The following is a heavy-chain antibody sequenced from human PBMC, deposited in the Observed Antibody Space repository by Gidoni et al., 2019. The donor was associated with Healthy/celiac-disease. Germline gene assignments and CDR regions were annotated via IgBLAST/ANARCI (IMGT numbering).Heavy chain of an antibody. V-gene: IGHV1-69*04. D-gene: IGHD3-22*01. CDR2: IIPILGIA. CDR3: ARVTTYSISVLWFDP. CDR1: GCTFSSYA. Sequence: QVQLVQSGAEVKKPGSSVKVSCKASGCTFSSYALSWVRQAPGQGLEWMGRIIPILGIANYAQKFQGRVTITADKSTSTAYMELSSLRSEDTAVYYCARVTTYSISVLWFDPWGQGTLVTVSS. J-gene: IGHJ5*02.